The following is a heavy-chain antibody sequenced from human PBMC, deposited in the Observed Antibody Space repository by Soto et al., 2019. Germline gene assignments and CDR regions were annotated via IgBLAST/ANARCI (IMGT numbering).Heavy chain of an antibody. CDR3: ARDHSAYSSSSIRTYYYYGMDV. V-gene: IGHV6-1*01. CDR1: GDSVSSNSAA. J-gene: IGHJ6*02. Sequence: SQTLSLTCAISGDSVSSNSAAWNWIRQSPSRGLEWLGRTYYRSKWYNDYAVSVKSRITINPDTSKNQFSLQLNSVTPEDTAVYYCARDHSAYSSSSIRTYYYYGMDVWGQGTTVTVSS. D-gene: IGHD6-6*01. CDR2: TYYRSKWYN.